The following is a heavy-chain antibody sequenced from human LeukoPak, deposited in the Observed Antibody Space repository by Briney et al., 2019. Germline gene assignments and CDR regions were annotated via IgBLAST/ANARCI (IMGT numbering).Heavy chain of an antibody. CDR2: HYYNGVT. V-gene: IGHV4-39*01. J-gene: IGHJ4*02. CDR3: ARRQYGSSRADH. Sequence: SETLSLTCTVSGDSISSGSYLWGWVRLPPGKGLEWIGDHYYNGVTSYNPSLKSRVTISVDTSTNQFSLILTSVTAADTAVYYCARRQYGSSRADHWGQGTLVTVSS. CDR1: GDSISSGSYL. D-gene: IGHD6-13*01.